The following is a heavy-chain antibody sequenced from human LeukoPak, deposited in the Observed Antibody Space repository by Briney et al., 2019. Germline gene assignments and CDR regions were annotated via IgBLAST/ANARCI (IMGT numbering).Heavy chain of an antibody. J-gene: IGHJ3*02. V-gene: IGHV3-30*18. CDR1: GLTFSSYG. Sequence: PGGSLRLSCAASGLTFSSYGMHWVRQAPGKGLEWVAVISYDGSNKYYADSVKGRFTISRDNSKNTLYLQMNSLRAEDTAVYYCAKVRGIAVVLGAFDIWGQGTMVTVSS. D-gene: IGHD6-19*01. CDR3: AKVRGIAVVLGAFDI. CDR2: ISYDGSNK.